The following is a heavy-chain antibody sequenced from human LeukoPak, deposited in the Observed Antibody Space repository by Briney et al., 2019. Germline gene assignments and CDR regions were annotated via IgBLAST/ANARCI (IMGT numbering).Heavy chain of an antibody. CDR1: GFTFSTYA. D-gene: IGHD1-26*01. J-gene: IGHJ5*02. Sequence: GTSLRLSCAASGFTFSTYAMSWVRQAPGKGLEWVSYISSSGSTIYYADSVKGRFTIPRDNAKNSLYLQMNSLRAEDTAVYYCARAVKWEPGFDPWGQGTLVTVSS. CDR3: ARAVKWEPGFDP. V-gene: IGHV3-48*04. CDR2: ISSSGSTI.